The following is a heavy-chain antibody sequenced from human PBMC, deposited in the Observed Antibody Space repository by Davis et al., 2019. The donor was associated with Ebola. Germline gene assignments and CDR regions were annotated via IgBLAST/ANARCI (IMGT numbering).Heavy chain of an antibody. V-gene: IGHV3-21*01. CDR2: ISSSSSYI. CDR3: ARDIVVVPAAIVYYGMDV. D-gene: IGHD2-2*01. Sequence: GESLKISCAAPGFTFSSYSMNWVRQAPGKGLEWVSSISSSSSYIYYADSVKGRFTISRDNAKNSLYLQMNSLRAEDTAVYYCARDIVVVPAAIVYYGMDVWGQGTTVTVSS. J-gene: IGHJ6*02. CDR1: GFTFSSYS.